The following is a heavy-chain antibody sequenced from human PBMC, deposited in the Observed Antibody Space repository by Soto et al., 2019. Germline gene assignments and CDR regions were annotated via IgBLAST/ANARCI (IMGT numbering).Heavy chain of an antibody. D-gene: IGHD5-18*01. V-gene: IGHV4-31*03. CDR3: ARSGYSYGPNPLLY. J-gene: IGHJ4*02. CDR1: GGSISSGGYY. Sequence: QVQLQESGPGLVKPSQTLSLTCTVSGGSISSGGYYWSWIRQHPGKGLEWIGYIYYSGSTYYNPSLKSRVTISVDPSKHQFSLKLSSVTAADTAVYYCARSGYSYGPNPLLYWGQGTLVTVSS. CDR2: IYYSGST.